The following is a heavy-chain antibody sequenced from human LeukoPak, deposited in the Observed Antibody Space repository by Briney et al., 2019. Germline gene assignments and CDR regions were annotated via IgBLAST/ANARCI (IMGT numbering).Heavy chain of an antibody. J-gene: IGHJ6*02. CDR2: ISYDGSNK. D-gene: IGHD6-13*01. V-gene: IGHV3-30-3*01. Sequence: GGSLRLSCAASGFTFSSYAMHWVRQAPGKGLEWVAVISYDGSNKYYADSVKGRFTISRDNSKNTLYLQMNSLRAEDTAVYYCARRPPGIPDYYGMDVWGQGTLVTVSS. CDR3: ARRPPGIPDYYGMDV. CDR1: GFTFSSYA.